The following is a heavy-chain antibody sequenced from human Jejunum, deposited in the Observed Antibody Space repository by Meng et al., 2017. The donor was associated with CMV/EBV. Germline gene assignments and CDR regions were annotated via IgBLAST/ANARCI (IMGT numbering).Heavy chain of an antibody. J-gene: IGHJ4*02. D-gene: IGHD3-22*01. Sequence: QVPREESGPDWPGPSGTLSPTCSVSGCSPTNSYWNCIRQTAGKGLEWIGRIDTNGRAIHHPSLVSRVTISEDTSKNQFSLRLTSVTAADTAVYYCAGSGYYYDTTGYSPFDYWGQGALVTVSS. CDR2: IDTNGRA. V-gene: IGHV4-4*07. CDR1: GCSPTNSY. CDR3: AGSGYYYDTTGYSPFDY.